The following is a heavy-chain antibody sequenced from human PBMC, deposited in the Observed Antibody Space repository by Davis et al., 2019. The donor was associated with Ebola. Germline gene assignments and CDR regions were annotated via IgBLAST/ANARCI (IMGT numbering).Heavy chain of an antibody. CDR1: GGTFSSYA. V-gene: IGHV1-69*10. Sequence: SVKVSCKASGGTFSSYAISWVRQAPGQGLEWMGRIIPILGIANYAQKFQGRVTITADKSTSTAYMELSSLRSEDTAVYYCARDRVITVGGVIVNGYYYYYGMDVWGQGTTVTVSS. CDR3: ARDRVITVGGVIVNGYYYYYGMDV. D-gene: IGHD3-16*02. CDR2: IIPILGIA. J-gene: IGHJ6*02.